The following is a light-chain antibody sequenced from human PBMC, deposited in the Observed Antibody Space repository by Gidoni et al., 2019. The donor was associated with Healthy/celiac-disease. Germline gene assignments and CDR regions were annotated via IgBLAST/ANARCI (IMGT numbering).Light chain of an antibody. V-gene: IGKV3-11*01. J-gene: IGKJ5*01. CDR1: QSVSSY. CDR2: DAS. CDR3: QQRSNWLIX. Sequence: EIVLTQSPATLSLSPGERATLSCRASQSVSSYLAWYQQKPGQAPRLLIYDASNRATGIPARFSGSGSGTDFTLTISSLEPEDFAVYYCQQRSNWLIXFXQGTRLEI.